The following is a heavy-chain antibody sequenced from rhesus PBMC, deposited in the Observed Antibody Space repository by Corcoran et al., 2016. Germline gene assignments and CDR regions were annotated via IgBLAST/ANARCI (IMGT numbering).Heavy chain of an antibody. CDR3: TTDQAGTTTFDY. CDR1: GFTSSNVW. J-gene: IGHJ4*01. D-gene: IGHD1-20*01. V-gene: IGHV3-30*01. CDR2: SKRKADGVTT. Sequence: EVQLVESGGGLVEPGGSLRLSCAASGFTSSNVWRNWVRQAPGKGLEWVARSKRKADGVTTEYAASVKGRFTISINDSKNTLYLQMNSLKTEDTAVYYCTTDQAGTTTFDYWGQGVLVTVSS.